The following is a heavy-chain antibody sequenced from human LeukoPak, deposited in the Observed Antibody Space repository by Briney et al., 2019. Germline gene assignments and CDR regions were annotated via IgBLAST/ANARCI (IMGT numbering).Heavy chain of an antibody. CDR1: GFTFSSYN. CDR3: ARDRWFGESRYFDY. CDR2: ISISSTTI. Sequence: PGGSLRLSCAASGFTFSSYNMNWVRQAPGKGLEWVSYISISSTTIYYADSVKGRFTISRDNAKNSLYLQMNSLRDEDTAVYYCARDRWFGESRYFDYWGQGTLVTVSP. V-gene: IGHV3-48*02. D-gene: IGHD3-10*01. J-gene: IGHJ4*02.